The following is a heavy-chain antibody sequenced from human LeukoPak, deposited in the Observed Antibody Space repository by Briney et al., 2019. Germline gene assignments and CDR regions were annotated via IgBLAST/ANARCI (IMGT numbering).Heavy chain of an antibody. CDR3: AKDQSRIAAAGTPDY. Sequence: GGPLRLSCAASGFTFSSYGMHWVRQAPGKGLEWVAVISYDGSNKYYADSVKGRFTISRDNSKNTLYLQMNSLRAEDTAVYYCAKDQSRIAAAGTPDYWGQGTLVTVSS. D-gene: IGHD6-13*01. CDR2: ISYDGSNK. J-gene: IGHJ4*02. CDR1: GFTFSSYG. V-gene: IGHV3-30*18.